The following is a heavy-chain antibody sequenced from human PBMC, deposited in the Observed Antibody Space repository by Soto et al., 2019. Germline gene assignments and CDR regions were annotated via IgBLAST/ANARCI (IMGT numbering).Heavy chain of an antibody. CDR2: IWYDGSNK. CDR1: GFTFSSYG. V-gene: IGHV3-33*01. J-gene: IGHJ6*02. CDR3: ARRKGYGMDV. Sequence: QVQLVESGGGVVQPGGSLRLSCAASGFTFSSYGMHWVRQAPGKGLEWVAVIWYDGSNKYYADSVKGRFTISRDNSKNTLYLQMNSLRAEDTAVYYCARRKGYGMDVWGQGTTVTVSS.